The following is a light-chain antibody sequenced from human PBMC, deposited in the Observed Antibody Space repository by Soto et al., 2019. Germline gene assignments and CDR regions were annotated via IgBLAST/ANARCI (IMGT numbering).Light chain of an antibody. CDR3: QQVGRSPWT. CDR1: QSVSNIY. Sequence: EIVLTQSPGTLSLSPGEGATLSCRASQSVSNIYLAWYQQKPGQAPRLLMYGTSNRATGIPDRVIGSGSGTDFTLTISNLEPEGFAVYYCQQVGRSPWTFGQGTKVEIK. CDR2: GTS. J-gene: IGKJ1*01. V-gene: IGKV3-20*01.